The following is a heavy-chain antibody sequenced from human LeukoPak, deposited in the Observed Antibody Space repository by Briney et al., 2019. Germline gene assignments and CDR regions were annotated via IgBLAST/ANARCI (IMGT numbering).Heavy chain of an antibody. V-gene: IGHV3-48*03. CDR2: ISNSGSTI. Sequence: GGSLRLSCAASGFTFSSYEMNWVRQAPGKGLEWVSYISNSGSTIYYADSVTGRFTISRDNAKNSLYLQMNSLRADDTAVYYCARDLAGPPQEAFDIWGQGTMVTVSS. J-gene: IGHJ3*02. CDR1: GFTFSSYE. CDR3: ARDLAGPPQEAFDI.